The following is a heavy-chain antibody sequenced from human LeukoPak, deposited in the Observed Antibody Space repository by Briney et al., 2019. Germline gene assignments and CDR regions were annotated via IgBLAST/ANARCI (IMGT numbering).Heavy chain of an antibody. V-gene: IGHV3-72*01. CDR3: VRGHDSFDY. Sequence: GGALRLSCAVSGFMFSDHYMDWVRHPPAKELEWVGRSRNKDHRYSTEYAASVKGGFTISRDESKNSLYLQMNSLRIEDTAIYYCVRGHDSFDYWGQGTLVTVSS. CDR1: GFMFSDHY. J-gene: IGHJ4*02. CDR2: SRNKDHRYST. D-gene: IGHD3-3*01.